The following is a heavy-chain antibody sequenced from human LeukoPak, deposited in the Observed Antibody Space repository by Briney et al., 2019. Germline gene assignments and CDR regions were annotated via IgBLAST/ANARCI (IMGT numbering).Heavy chain of an antibody. V-gene: IGHV3-49*03. J-gene: IGHJ4*02. Sequence: GGSLRLSCAASGFTFSSYVMSWLRQAPGKGLEWVGFIRSKAYGGTTEYAASVKGRFTISRDDSQSIAYLQMNSLKTEDTAVYYCTRGSDTIFGVARDGFDYWGQGTLVTVSS. CDR3: TRGSDTIFGVARDGFDY. D-gene: IGHD3-3*01. CDR2: IRSKAYGGTT. CDR1: GFTFSSYV.